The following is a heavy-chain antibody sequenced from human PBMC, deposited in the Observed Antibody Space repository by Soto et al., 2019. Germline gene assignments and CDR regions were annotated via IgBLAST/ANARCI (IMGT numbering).Heavy chain of an antibody. CDR2: IYYSGST. CDR3: EKGGRQWLVTSDFNY. CDR1: GGSISSGGYY. D-gene: IGHD6-19*01. V-gene: IGHV4-31*03. Sequence: SETLSLTCTVSGGSISSGGYYWSWIRQHPGKGLEWIGYIYYSGSTYYNPSLKSRVTISVDSSKNTVSLEMTSLRAEDTAVYYCEKGGRQWLVTSDFNYWGQGALVTVSS. J-gene: IGHJ4*02.